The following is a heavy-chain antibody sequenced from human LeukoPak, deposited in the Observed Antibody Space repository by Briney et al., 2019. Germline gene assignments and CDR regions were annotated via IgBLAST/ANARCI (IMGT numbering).Heavy chain of an antibody. D-gene: IGHD3-22*01. V-gene: IGHV1-2*02. Sequence: ASVRVSCKPSGYTFIDHYLHWVRQAPGQGLESLGWIDPDTGDTNYPQKFQGRVTMTRDTSSSTAYMELNRLRSDDTAVYYCARAGHNSNSGGYDFWGLGTLVTVSS. J-gene: IGHJ4*02. CDR3: ARAGHNSNSGGYDF. CDR2: IDPDTGDT. CDR1: GYTFIDHY.